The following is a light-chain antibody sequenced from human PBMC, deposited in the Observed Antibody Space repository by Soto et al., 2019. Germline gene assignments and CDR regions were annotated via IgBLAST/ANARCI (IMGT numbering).Light chain of an antibody. J-gene: IGKJ3*01. V-gene: IGKV1-39*01. CDR3: QQSSSSLFT. CDR1: QSISSF. CDR2: GAS. Sequence: DIQMTQSPSSLSASVGDRVTITCRASQSISSFLNWYQQKPGKAPNLLIYGASNSQSGVPSRFSGSGSGTDFTLTISSLQSEDFATYYCQQSSSSLFTFGPGTKVDI.